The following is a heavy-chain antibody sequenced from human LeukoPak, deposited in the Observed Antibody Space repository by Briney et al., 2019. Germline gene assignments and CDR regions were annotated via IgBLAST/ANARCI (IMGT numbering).Heavy chain of an antibody. D-gene: IGHD3-10*01. CDR3: ARDLEGYHYGSGNYPQ. J-gene: IGHJ4*02. V-gene: IGHV1-2*02. Sequence: ASVKVSCKASGYTFTGYYIHWLRRAPGQGLEWMGFINPNSGGTNYAQKFQGSVTMTRATSISTAYMELSSLTSDDTAVYYCARDLEGYHYGSGNYPQWGQGTLITVSS. CDR1: GYTFTGYY. CDR2: INPNSGGT.